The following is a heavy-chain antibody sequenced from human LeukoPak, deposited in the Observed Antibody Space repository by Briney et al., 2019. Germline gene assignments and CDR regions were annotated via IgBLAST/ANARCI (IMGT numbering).Heavy chain of an antibody. CDR3: ARKQVAAPLDY. J-gene: IGHJ4*02. V-gene: IGHV1-2*02. CDR1: GYTFTDYF. Sequence: GASVKVSCKASGYTFTDYFMHWVRQAPGQGLEWMGWINPNSGGTNYAQKFQGRVSMTRDTSISTAYIELSRLRSDDTAVYYCARKQVAAPLDYWGQGTLVTVSS. D-gene: IGHD6-19*01. CDR2: INPNSGGT.